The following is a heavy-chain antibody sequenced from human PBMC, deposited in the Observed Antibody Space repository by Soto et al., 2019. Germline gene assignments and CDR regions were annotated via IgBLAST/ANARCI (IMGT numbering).Heavy chain of an antibody. CDR3: AKTAAGLTAFYSFDY. V-gene: IGHV1-69*13. Sequence: ASVKVSCKASGGTFSSYAISWVRQAPGQGLEWMGGIIPIFGTANYAQKFQGRVTITADESTSTAYMELSSLRSEDTAVYYCAKTAAGLTAFYSFDYWGQGTLVTVSS. CDR2: IIPIFGTA. CDR1: GGTFSSYA. D-gene: IGHD6-13*01. J-gene: IGHJ4*02.